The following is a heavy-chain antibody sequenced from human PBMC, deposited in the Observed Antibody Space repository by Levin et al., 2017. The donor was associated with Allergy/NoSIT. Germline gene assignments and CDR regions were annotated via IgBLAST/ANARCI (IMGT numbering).Heavy chain of an antibody. CDR1: GFTFSSHA. J-gene: IGHJ4*02. CDR3: AREDTITGTTSY. D-gene: IGHD1-7*01. Sequence: ASVKVSCAASGFTFSSHAMHWVRQAPGKGLEYVSSISSNGGITHYANSVKGRFTISRDNSKNTLYLQMGSLRADDMAVFYCAREDTITGTTSYWGQGTQVTVSS. V-gene: IGHV3-64*01. CDR2: ISSNGGIT.